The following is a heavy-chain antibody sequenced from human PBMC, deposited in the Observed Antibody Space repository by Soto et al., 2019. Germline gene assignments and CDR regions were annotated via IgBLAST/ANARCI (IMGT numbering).Heavy chain of an antibody. V-gene: IGHV3-74*01. CDR3: ARDGERDTGLNFYYYLHGMDA. Sequence: PGGSLSLSCAASGFTLSSYWMYWVRQAPGKGLVWVSRINRDGSSTNYADSVKGRFTISTDTATSTAYMDLRSLRSDDTAVYYCARDGERDTGLNFYYYLHGMDAWGQGTRVTVSS. CDR2: INRDGSST. J-gene: IGHJ6*02. D-gene: IGHD1-1*01. CDR1: GFTLSSYW.